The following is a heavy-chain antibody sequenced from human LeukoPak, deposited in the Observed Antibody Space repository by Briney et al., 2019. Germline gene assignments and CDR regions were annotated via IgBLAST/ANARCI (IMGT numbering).Heavy chain of an antibody. CDR3: ARGQYCGGDCFLGWSDP. CDR2: MNPNSGNT. V-gene: IGHV1-8*01. J-gene: IGHJ5*02. Sequence: ASVKVSCKASGYTFTSYDINWVRQATGQGLEWMGWMNPNSGNTGYAQKFQGRVTMTRNTSISTAYMELSSLRSEDTAVYYCARGQYCGGDCFLGWSDPWGQGTLVTVSS. CDR1: GYTFTSYD. D-gene: IGHD2-21*02.